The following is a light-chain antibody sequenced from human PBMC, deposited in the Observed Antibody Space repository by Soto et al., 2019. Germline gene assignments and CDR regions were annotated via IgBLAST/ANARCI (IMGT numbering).Light chain of an antibody. CDR1: HSIVRF. CDR3: LQHSSYPLT. V-gene: IGKV1-5*01. Sequence: DIQMTQYPSTLSASIGGRVTITCRASHSIVRFLAWYQDQPWKAPKLLIYDASTLERGVPSRFNGSGSGTEFTLTIISLQPEDFATYYCLQHSSYPLTFGGGTKVDI. CDR2: DAS. J-gene: IGKJ4*01.